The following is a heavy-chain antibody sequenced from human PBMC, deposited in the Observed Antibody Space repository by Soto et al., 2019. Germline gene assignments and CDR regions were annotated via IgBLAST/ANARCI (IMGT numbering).Heavy chain of an antibody. V-gene: IGHV3-21*01. CDR2: ISSSSSDI. CDR1: GFTFSSYG. D-gene: IGHD3-16*02. J-gene: IGHJ4*02. Sequence: EVQLVESGGGLVKPGGSLRLSCAASGFTFSSYGMNWVRQAPGKGLEWVSDISSSSSDIYYADSVKGRCTISRDNAKNSLYLQMNSLRAEDTAVYYCARARGIMSTFGGVIVPNNLDYWGQGTLVTVSS. CDR3: ARARGIMSTFGGVIVPNNLDY.